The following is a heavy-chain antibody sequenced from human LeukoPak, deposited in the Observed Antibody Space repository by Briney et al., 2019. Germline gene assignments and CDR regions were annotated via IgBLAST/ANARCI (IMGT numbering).Heavy chain of an antibody. D-gene: IGHD2-2*01. CDR2: MNPNSGNT. CDR3: VRAVAGASTFHLDS. CDR1: GYSFTSRD. Sequence: ASVKVSCKASGYSFTSRDINWVRQATGKGLEWLGWMNPNSGNTGNSQKFQGRVTMTRDTSIGTAYMELSSLKFEDTAVYYCVRAVAGASTFHLDSWGQGTLVTVSS. J-gene: IGHJ4*02. V-gene: IGHV1-8*01.